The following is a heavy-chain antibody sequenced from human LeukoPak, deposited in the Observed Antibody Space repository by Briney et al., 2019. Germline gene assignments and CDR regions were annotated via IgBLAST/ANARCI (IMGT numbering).Heavy chain of an antibody. Sequence: SETLSLTYTVSGGSISSYYWSWIRQPPGKGLEWIGYTHYSGSTNYNPSLKSRVTISVDTSKNQISLKLSSVTPADTAVYYCVSGFDSSGWYPFDYWGQGSLVTVSS. V-gene: IGHV4-59*01. J-gene: IGHJ4*02. CDR2: THYSGST. D-gene: IGHD6-19*01. CDR1: GGSISSYY. CDR3: VSGFDSSGWYPFDY.